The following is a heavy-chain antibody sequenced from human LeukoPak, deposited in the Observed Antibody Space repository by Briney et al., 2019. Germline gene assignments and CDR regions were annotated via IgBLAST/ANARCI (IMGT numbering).Heavy chain of an antibody. V-gene: IGHV4-31*03. J-gene: IGHJ4*02. CDR3: ARVVAYDSTGYYLYYFDY. CDR2: IHYSGDT. D-gene: IGHD3-22*01. CDR1: GASISSGGYY. Sequence: SQTLSRTCTVSGASISSGGYYWSWIRQHPGKGLEWIGYIHYSGDTYYSPSLKSRLTISVDTSKNQFPLRLRSVTAADTAVYYCARVVAYDSTGYYLYYFDYWGQGTLVTVAA.